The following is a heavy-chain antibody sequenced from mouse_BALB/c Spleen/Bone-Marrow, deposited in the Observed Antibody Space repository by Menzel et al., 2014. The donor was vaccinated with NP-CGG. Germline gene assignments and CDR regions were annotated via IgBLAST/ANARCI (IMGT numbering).Heavy chain of an antibody. D-gene: IGHD1-1*01. CDR2: IDPANGNT. CDR3: ARDYGRTAWFAY. V-gene: IGHV14-3*02. CDR1: GFNIKDTY. Sequence: LVESGAELVKPGASVKLSYTASGFNIKDTYIHWVKQRPEQGLEWIGGIDPANGNTKYDPKFQGKATITADTSSNTAYLQLSSLTSEDTAVYYCARDYGRTAWFAYWSQGTLVTVSA. J-gene: IGHJ3*01.